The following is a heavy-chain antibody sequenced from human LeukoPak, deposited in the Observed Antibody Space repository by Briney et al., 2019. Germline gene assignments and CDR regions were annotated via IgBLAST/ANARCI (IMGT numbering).Heavy chain of an antibody. CDR3: ARGRYYYDISGYSDY. V-gene: IGHV3-11*04. D-gene: IGHD3-22*01. Sequence: GGSLRLSCAASGFTFSDYYMSWIRQAPGKGLEWVSYISSSGSTIYYADSVKGRFTISRDNSKNTLYLQMNSLRAEDTAVYYCARGRYYYDISGYSDYWGQGTLVTVSS. CDR2: ISSSGSTI. CDR1: GFTFSDYY. J-gene: IGHJ4*02.